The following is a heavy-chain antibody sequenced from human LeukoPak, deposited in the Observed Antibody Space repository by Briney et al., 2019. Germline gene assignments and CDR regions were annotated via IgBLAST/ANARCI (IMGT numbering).Heavy chain of an antibody. Sequence: SETLSLTCTVSDDSLSSNSYYWAWIRQPPGKGLECIGGIRYSGSTYFNPSLKSRVTISIDTSKNQISLKLSSVTAADTAVYYCARASINRYDFWSGPVSCFDYWGQGTLVTVSS. CDR1: DDSLSSNSYY. CDR2: IRYSGST. CDR3: ARASINRYDFWSGPVSCFDY. J-gene: IGHJ4*02. V-gene: IGHV4-39*07. D-gene: IGHD3-3*01.